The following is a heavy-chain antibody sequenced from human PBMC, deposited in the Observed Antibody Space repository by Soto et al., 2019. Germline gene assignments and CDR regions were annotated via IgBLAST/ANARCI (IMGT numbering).Heavy chain of an antibody. CDR2: INHSGST. CDR3: ARASSYYYGSGRNYGMDV. D-gene: IGHD3-10*01. Sequence: SETLSLTCAVYGGSFSGYYWSWIRQPPGKGLGWIGEINHSGSTNYNPSLKSRVTISVDTSKNQFSLKLSSVTAADTAVYYCARASSYYYGSGRNYGMDVWGQGTTVTVSS. V-gene: IGHV4-34*01. J-gene: IGHJ6*02. CDR1: GGSFSGYY.